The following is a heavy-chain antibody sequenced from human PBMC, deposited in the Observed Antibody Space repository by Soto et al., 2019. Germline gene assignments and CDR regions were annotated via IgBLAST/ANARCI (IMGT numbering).Heavy chain of an antibody. CDR2: IYYSGST. Sequence: PSETLSLTCTVSGGSISSYYWSWIRQPPGKGLEWIGYIYYSGSTNYNPSLKSRVTISVDTSKNQFSLKLSSVTAADTAVYYCARIPVLLPHLTGINWFDPWGQGTLVTVSS. CDR3: ARIPVLLPHLTGINWFDP. D-gene: IGHD2-21*01. CDR1: GGSISSYY. V-gene: IGHV4-59*01. J-gene: IGHJ5*02.